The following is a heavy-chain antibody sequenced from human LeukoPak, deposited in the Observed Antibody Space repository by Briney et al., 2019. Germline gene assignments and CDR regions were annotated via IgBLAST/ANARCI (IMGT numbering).Heavy chain of an antibody. CDR2: ISSNGGST. CDR3: ARAQGGYDSSGYYYPYFDY. CDR1: GFTFSSYA. D-gene: IGHD3-22*01. J-gene: IGHJ4*02. Sequence: GGSLRLSCAASGFTFSSYAMHWVRQAPGKGLEYVSAISSNGGSTYYANSVKGRFTISRDNPKNTLYLQMGGLRAEDMAVYYCARAQGGYDSSGYYYPYFDYWGQGTLVTVSS. V-gene: IGHV3-64*01.